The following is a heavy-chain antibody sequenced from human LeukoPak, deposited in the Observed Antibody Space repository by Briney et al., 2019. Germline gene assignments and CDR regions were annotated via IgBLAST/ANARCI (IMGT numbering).Heavy chain of an antibody. J-gene: IGHJ3*02. CDR1: GGTFSSYA. CDR3: ARLFWNHAFDI. V-gene: IGHV1-69*13. D-gene: IGHD3-3*01. Sequence: ASVKVSCKASGGTFSSYAISWVRQAPGQGLEWMGGIIPIFGTANYAQKFQGRVTVTADESTSTAYMELSSLRSEDTAVYYCARLFWNHAFDIWGQGTMVTVSS. CDR2: IIPIFGTA.